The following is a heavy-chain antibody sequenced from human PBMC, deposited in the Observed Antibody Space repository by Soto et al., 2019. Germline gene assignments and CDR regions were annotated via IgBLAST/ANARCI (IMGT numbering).Heavy chain of an antibody. J-gene: IGHJ5*02. Sequence: PSETLSLTCAVYGGSFSGYYWSWIRQPPGKGLEWIGEINHSGSTNYNPSLKSRVTISVDTSKNQFSLKLSSVTAADTAVYYCARPGIWSNWNYVGWVAPWGQGTLVTVSS. D-gene: IGHD1-7*01. CDR2: INHSGST. CDR1: GGSFSGYY. CDR3: ARPGIWSNWNYVGWVAP. V-gene: IGHV4-34*01.